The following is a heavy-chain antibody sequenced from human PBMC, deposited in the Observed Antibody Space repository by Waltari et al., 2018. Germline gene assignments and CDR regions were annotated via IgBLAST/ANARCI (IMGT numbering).Heavy chain of an antibody. D-gene: IGHD6-13*01. Sequence: QVQLQESGPGLVKPSQTLSLTCTVSGGSISSGSYYWSWIRPPAGKGLEWIGYIYTSGSTNYNPSLKSRVTLSVDTSTNQLSLKLSSVTAADTAVYCCARVRSSWYGAAFDIWGQGTMVTVSS. J-gene: IGHJ3*02. V-gene: IGHV4-61*09. CDR1: GGSISSGSYY. CDR2: IYTSGST. CDR3: ARVRSSWYGAAFDI.